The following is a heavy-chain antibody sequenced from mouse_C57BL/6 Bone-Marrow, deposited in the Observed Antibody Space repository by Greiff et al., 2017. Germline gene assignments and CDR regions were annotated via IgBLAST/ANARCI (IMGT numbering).Heavy chain of an antibody. Sequence: QVQLQQPGAELVQPGASVKLSCKASGYTFTSYWMQWVKQRPGQGLEWIGEIDPSDSYTNYNQKFKGKATLTVDTSSSTAYMQLSSLTSEDSAVYYCARYGIYYGWMDYWGQGTSVTVSS. CDR1: GYTFTSYW. J-gene: IGHJ4*01. CDR3: ARYGIYYGWMDY. CDR2: IDPSDSYT. D-gene: IGHD2-2*01. V-gene: IGHV1-50*01.